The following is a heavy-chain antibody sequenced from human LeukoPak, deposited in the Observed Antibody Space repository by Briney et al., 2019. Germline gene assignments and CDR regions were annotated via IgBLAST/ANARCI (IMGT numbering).Heavy chain of an antibody. CDR2: ISSTSGST. D-gene: IGHD6-13*01. Sequence: GGSLRLSCVASGFVFGNSAMSWVRQPPGKRLEWVSSISSTSGSTFYAESVRGRFTVSRDNSKNIVFLHMNSLSAEDTAIYYCAKDPAIAGDTWFDPWGQGTLVTVSS. CDR1: GFVFGNSA. CDR3: AKDPAIAGDTWFDP. V-gene: IGHV3-23*01. J-gene: IGHJ5*02.